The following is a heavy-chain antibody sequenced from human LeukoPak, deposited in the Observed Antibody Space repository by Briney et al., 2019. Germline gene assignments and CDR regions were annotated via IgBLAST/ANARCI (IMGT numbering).Heavy chain of an antibody. CDR1: GFTFSSYG. J-gene: IGHJ4*02. Sequence: GGSLRLSCAASGFTFSSYGMHWVRQAPGKGLDWVAFIHHDGSNKYYADSVRGRFTISRDNAKNSLYLQMNILRAEDTAVYYCARVGLSGSYFDYWGQGTLVTVSS. V-gene: IGHV3-30*02. CDR3: ARVGLSGSYFDY. D-gene: IGHD1-26*01. CDR2: IHHDGSNK.